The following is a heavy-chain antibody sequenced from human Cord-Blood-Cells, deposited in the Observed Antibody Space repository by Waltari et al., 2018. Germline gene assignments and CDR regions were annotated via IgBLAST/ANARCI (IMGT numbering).Heavy chain of an antibody. CDR2: ISGRGGST. CDR3: AKAPLAGVGAFDI. J-gene: IGHJ3*02. Sequence: EVQLVESGGGLVQPGGSLRLSCAASGFTFSSYAMSWVRQAPGKGLEGVSAISGRGGSTYYADSVKGRFTISRDNSKNTLYLQMNSLRAEDTAVYYCAKAPLAGVGAFDIWGQGTMVTVSS. CDR1: GFTFSSYA. V-gene: IGHV3-23*04. D-gene: IGHD2-15*01.